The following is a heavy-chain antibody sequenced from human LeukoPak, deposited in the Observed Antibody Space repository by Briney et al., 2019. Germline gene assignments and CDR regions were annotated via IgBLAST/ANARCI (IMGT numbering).Heavy chain of an antibody. CDR2: IVVGSGNT. D-gene: IGHD4-23*01. V-gene: IGHV1-58*02. Sequence: SVEVSCKASGFTFTSSAMQWVRQARGQLLEWIGWIVVGSGNTNYAQKFQERVTITRDMSTSTAYMELSSLRSEDTAVYYCAALTTVVTPGPTLTFDYWGQGTLVTVSS. CDR3: AALTTVVTPGPTLTFDY. J-gene: IGHJ4*02. CDR1: GFTFTSSA.